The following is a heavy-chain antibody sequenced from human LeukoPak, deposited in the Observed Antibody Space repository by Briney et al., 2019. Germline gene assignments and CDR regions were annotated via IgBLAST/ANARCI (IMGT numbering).Heavy chain of an antibody. J-gene: IGHJ6*02. CDR1: GGSFSGYY. D-gene: IGHD2-21*02. Sequence: SETLSLTCAVYGGSFSGYYWSWIRQPPGEGLEWIGEINHSGSTNYNPSLKSRVTISVDTSKNQFSLKLSSVTAADTAVYYCARDNCGGDCYSDYYYYGMDVWGQGTTVTVSS. V-gene: IGHV4-34*01. CDR3: ARDNCGGDCYSDYYYYGMDV. CDR2: INHSGST.